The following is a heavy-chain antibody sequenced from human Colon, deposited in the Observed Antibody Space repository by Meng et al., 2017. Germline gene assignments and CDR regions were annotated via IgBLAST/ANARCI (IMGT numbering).Heavy chain of an antibody. J-gene: IGHJ2*01. Sequence: QGEWQGSRPGLVKPSGTPSLTCTVSGGSISRGTYYWSWIRQPAGKGLEWIGRIYSSGNTNYNPSLKSRVTMSVDTSKNQFSLKLSSVTAADTAVYYCARNYVLPAVIGYFDLWGRGTLVTVSS. CDR3: ARNYVLPAVIGYFDL. D-gene: IGHD2-2*01. CDR2: IYSSGNT. V-gene: IGHV4-61*02. CDR1: GGSISRGTYY.